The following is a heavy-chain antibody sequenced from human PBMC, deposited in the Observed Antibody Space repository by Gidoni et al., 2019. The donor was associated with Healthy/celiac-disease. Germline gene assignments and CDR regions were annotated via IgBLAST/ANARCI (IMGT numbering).Heavy chain of an antibody. CDR1: GGSFSGYY. J-gene: IGHJ3*02. V-gene: IGHV4-34*01. CDR2: INHSGST. CDR3: ARGRITMVRGAHDAFDI. D-gene: IGHD3-10*01. Sequence: QVQLQQWGAGLLKPSETLSLTCAVYGGSFSGYYWSWIRQPPGKGLEWIGEINHSGSTNYNPSLKSRVTISVDTSKNQFSLKLSSVTAADTAVYYCARGRITMVRGAHDAFDIWGQGTMVTVSS.